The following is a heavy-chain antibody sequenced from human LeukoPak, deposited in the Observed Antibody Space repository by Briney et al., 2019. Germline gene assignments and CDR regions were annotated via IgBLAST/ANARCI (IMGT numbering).Heavy chain of an antibody. CDR1: GFTFSNYT. D-gene: IGHD4-17*01. J-gene: IGHJ4*02. CDR3: VRGFDYGFHY. Sequence: GRSLRLSCAASGFTFSNYTLHWVRQAPGKGLEWVAFMQNDGSEQWYADSVKGRVIISRDISKNTLHLQMNSLRIEDTGIYYCVRGFDYGFHYWGQGTLVSVSS. CDR2: MQNDGSEQ. V-gene: IGHV3-30*04.